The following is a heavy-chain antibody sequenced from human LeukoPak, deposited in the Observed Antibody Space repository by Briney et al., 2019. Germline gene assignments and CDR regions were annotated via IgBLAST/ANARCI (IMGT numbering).Heavy chain of an antibody. CDR3: ARGGWRGKTFDY. V-gene: IGHV4-4*02. CDR2: IHHSGSI. J-gene: IGHJ4*02. D-gene: IGHD5-12*01. Sequence: PSETLSLTCAVSGLSITNNNWWSWVRQPPGKGLEWIGEIHHSGSINYTPTLKSRVTISVDTSKKQFSLKLTSVTAADTAMYYCARGGWRGKTFDYWGQGSLVTVSS. CDR1: GLSITNNNW.